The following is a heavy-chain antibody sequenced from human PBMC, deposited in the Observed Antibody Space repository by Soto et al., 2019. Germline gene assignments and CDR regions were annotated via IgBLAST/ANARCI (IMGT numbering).Heavy chain of an antibody. J-gene: IGHJ3*02. CDR2: INPNSGGT. Sequence: SVKVCCKASSYTFSGYYMHWVRQAPGQGLEWMGWINPNSGGTNYAQKFQGWVTMTRDTSISTAYMELSRLRSDDTAVYYCARAGVGATSAFDIWGQGTMVTVSS. V-gene: IGHV1-2*04. CDR3: ARAGVGATSAFDI. D-gene: IGHD1-26*01. CDR1: SYTFSGYY.